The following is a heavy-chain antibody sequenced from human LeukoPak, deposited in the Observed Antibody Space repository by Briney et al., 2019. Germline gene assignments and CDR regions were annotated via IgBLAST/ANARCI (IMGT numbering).Heavy chain of an antibody. Sequence: GSLRLSCAASGFTFRNFAMHWVRQAPGKGLEYVSALRSDGATTYYADSVKGRFIISRDNSKNTLYLQMGSLRSEDMGVYYWARARRSGQQSYYFDYWGQGTPVTVSS. V-gene: IGHV3-64*02. CDR3: ARARRSGQQSYYFDY. CDR2: LRSDGATT. J-gene: IGHJ4*02. CDR1: GFTFRNFA. D-gene: IGHD6-19*01.